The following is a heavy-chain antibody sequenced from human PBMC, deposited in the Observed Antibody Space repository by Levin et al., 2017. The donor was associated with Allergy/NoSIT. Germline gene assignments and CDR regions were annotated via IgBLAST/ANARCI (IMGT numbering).Heavy chain of an antibody. CDR2: VSSDGNTE. Sequence: GESLKISCAASGFTFATYGMYWVRQAPGKGLEWVAVVSSDGNTEYYADSVKGRFTISRDNSKKTLYMQMDSLRAEDTAVYYCARDSAVNMIRGYINYWGQGTLVIVSS. J-gene: IGHJ4*02. CDR3: ARDSAVNMIRGYINY. D-gene: IGHD3-10*01. CDR1: GFTFATYG. V-gene: IGHV3-30*03.